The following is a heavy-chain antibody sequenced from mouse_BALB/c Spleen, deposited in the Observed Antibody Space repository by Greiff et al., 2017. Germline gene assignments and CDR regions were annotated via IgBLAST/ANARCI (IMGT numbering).Heavy chain of an antibody. D-gene: IGHD2-4*01. Sequence: DVMLVESGGGLVQPGGSRKLSCAASGFTFSSFGMHWVRQAPEKGLEWVAYISSGSSTIYYADTVKGRFTISRDNPKNTLFLQMTSLRSEDTAMYYCARSDYDVWFAYWGQGTLVTVSA. J-gene: IGHJ3*01. CDR2: ISSGSSTI. CDR3: ARSDYDVWFAY. CDR1: GFTFSSFG. V-gene: IGHV5-17*02.